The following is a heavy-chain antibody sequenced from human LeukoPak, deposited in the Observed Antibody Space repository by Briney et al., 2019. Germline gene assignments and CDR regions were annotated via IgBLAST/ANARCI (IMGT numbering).Heavy chain of an antibody. D-gene: IGHD2-15*01. J-gene: IGHJ4*02. V-gene: IGHV4-30-4*08. CDR3: ARVLCSGGSCYFDY. CDR2: IYYSGST. Sequence: SETLSLTCPVSGGSISSGDYYWSWIRQPPGKGLEWIGYIYYSGSTYYNPSLKSRVTISVDTSKNQFSLKLSSVTAADTAVYYCARVLCSGGSCYFDYWGQGTLVTVSS. CDR1: GGSISSGDYY.